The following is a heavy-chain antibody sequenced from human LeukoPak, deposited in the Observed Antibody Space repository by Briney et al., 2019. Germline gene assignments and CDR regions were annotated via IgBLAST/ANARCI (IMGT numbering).Heavy chain of an antibody. D-gene: IGHD6-6*01. CDR1: GFTFSSYT. J-gene: IGHJ4*02. CDR3: TTDSQLVSY. CDR2: ISYDGSNK. Sequence: GGSLRLSCAASGFTFSSYTMHWVRQAPGKGLEWVTVISYDGSNKYYADSVKGRFTISRDDSKTTLYLQMNSLKTEDTAVYYCTTDSQLVSYWGQGTLVTVSS. V-gene: IGHV3-30-3*01.